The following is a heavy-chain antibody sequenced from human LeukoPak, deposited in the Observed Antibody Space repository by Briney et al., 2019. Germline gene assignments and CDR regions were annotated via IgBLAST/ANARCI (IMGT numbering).Heavy chain of an antibody. CDR3: ARDLGASGSYYYYYYMDV. J-gene: IGHJ6*03. V-gene: IGHV1-69*13. CDR1: GGTFSSYA. CDR2: IIPSFGTA. D-gene: IGHD1-26*01. Sequence: SVKVSCKASGGTFSSYAISWVRQAPGQGLEWMGGIIPSFGTANYAQKFQGRVTITADESTSTAYMELSSLRSEDTAVYYCARDLGASGSYYYYYYMDVWGKGTTVTVSS.